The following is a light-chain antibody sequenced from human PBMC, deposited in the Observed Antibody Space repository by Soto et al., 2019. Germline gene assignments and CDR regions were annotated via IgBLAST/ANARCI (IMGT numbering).Light chain of an antibody. V-gene: IGKV3-20*01. Sequence: EIVLAQSPGTLSLSPGERATLSCRASQSVSSSYLAWYQQKPGQAPRLLIYGASSRATGIPDRFSGSGSGTVFTLTISRLEPEDFAVYYCQQYCSSPRTFGQWTKVEI. CDR2: GAS. J-gene: IGKJ1*01. CDR1: QSVSSSY. CDR3: QQYCSSPRT.